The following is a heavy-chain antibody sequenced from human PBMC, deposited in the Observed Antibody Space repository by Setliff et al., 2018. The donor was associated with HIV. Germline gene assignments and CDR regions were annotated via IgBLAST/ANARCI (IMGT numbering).Heavy chain of an antibody. Sequence: PSETLSLTCTVSGGSISSGGYYWSWIRQHPGKGLEWIGYIYYNGSRYYTPSHKSRITIAVDTSKNQFSLKLSSVTAADTAVYYCASQKRGSGCYTARYKYYYMDVWGKGTTVTVSS. CDR1: GGSISSGGYY. J-gene: IGHJ6*03. D-gene: IGHD6-25*01. V-gene: IGHV4-31*03. CDR2: IYYNGSR. CDR3: ASQKRGSGCYTARYKYYYMDV.